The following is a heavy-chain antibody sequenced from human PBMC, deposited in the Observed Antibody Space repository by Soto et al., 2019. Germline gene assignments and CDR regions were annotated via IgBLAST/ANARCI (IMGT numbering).Heavy chain of an antibody. J-gene: IGHJ3*02. CDR1: GFTFGSYA. Sequence: PGGSLRLSCVASGFTFGSYAMSWVRQAPGKGLEWVSAISGSGGSTYYADSVKGRFTISRDNSKSTLYLQMNSLRAEDTAVYYCAQSPPFIVVGPAATPAFDIWGQGKMVTVS. V-gene: IGHV3-23*01. CDR2: ISGSGGST. CDR3: AQSPPFIVVGPAATPAFDI. D-gene: IGHD2-2*01.